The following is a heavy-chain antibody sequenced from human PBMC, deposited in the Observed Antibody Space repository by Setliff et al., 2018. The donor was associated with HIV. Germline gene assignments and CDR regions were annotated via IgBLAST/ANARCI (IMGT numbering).Heavy chain of an antibody. D-gene: IGHD3-3*01. Sequence: PSETLSLTCTVSGGSISSSSYYWGWIRQPPGKGLEWIGSIYYSGSTYYNPSLKTRVTISVDTSKNQFSLKLISVTAADTAVYYCASLTTDRFLEWLFVYWGQGTLVTVSS. V-gene: IGHV4-39*01. CDR1: GGSISSSSYY. CDR2: IYYSGST. CDR3: ASLTTDRFLEWLFVY. J-gene: IGHJ4*02.